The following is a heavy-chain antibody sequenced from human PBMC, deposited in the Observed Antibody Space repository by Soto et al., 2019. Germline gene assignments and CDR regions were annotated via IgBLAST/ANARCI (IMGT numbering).Heavy chain of an antibody. CDR1: GITVSTNY. CDR3: ARAGGGGYYDSSGYMGV. D-gene: IGHD3-22*01. V-gene: IGHV3-53*01. Sequence: GGSLRLSCAASGITVSTNYMSWVRQAPGKGLEWVSVIYSDGKTFYADSVKGRFTISRDNSQNTVSLQMNSLRADDTAVYYCARAGGGGYYDSSGYMGVWGQGTLVTVSS. CDR2: IYSDGKT. J-gene: IGHJ4*02.